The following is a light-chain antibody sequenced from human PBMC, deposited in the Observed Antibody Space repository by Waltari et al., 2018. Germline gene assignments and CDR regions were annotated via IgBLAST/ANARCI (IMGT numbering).Light chain of an antibody. Sequence: EIVLTQSPATLSLSPGERATLSCRASQSVSSYLAWYQQKPGQAPRLLIYDASNRATGIPARFSGSGSGTDFTLAISSLQPEDFATYYCQQYSSYPWTFGQGT. CDR2: DAS. CDR3: QQYSSYPWT. J-gene: IGKJ1*01. V-gene: IGKV3-11*01. CDR1: QSVSSY.